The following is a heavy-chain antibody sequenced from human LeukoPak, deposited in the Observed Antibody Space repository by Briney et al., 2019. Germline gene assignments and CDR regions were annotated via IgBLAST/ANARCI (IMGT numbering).Heavy chain of an antibody. J-gene: IGHJ6*03. CDR3: ARDVYYYMDV. CDR1: GYTFTSSG. Sequence: ASVKVCCTASGYTFTSSGISWVRQAPGQRLEWMGWIRAYNGNTNYAQKHQGRVTMTTDPSTSPAYMEMRSLRSDDTAVYYCARDVYYYMDVWGKGTTVNVSS. V-gene: IGHV1-18*01. CDR2: IRAYNGNT.